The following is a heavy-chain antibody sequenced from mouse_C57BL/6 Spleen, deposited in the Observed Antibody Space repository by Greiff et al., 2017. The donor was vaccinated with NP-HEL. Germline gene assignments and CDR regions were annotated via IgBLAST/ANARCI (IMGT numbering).Heavy chain of an antibody. V-gene: IGHV1-39*01. CDR1: GYSFTDYN. D-gene: IGHD2-4*01. J-gene: IGHJ4*01. CDR3: ARWDYDEGAYAMDY. CDR2: INPNYGTT. Sequence: VQLKESGPELVKPGASVKISCKASGYSFTDYNMNWVKQSNGKSLEWIGVINPNYGTTSSNQKFKGKATLTVDQSSSTAYMQLNSLTSEDSAVYYCARWDYDEGAYAMDYWGQGTSVTVSS.